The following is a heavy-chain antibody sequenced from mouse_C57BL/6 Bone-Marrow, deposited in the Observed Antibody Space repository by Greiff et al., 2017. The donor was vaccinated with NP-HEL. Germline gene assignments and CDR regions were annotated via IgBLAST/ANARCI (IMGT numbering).Heavy chain of an antibody. J-gene: IGHJ1*03. V-gene: IGHV1-52*01. CDR1: GYTFTSYW. Sequence: VQLQQPGAELVRPGSSVKLSCKASGYTFTSYWMHWVKQRPIQGLEWIGNIDPSDSETHYNQKFKDKATLTVDKSSSTAYMQLSSLTSEDSAVYYCARAYSNYPRWYFDVWGTGTTVTVSS. D-gene: IGHD2-5*01. CDR2: IDPSDSET. CDR3: ARAYSNYPRWYFDV.